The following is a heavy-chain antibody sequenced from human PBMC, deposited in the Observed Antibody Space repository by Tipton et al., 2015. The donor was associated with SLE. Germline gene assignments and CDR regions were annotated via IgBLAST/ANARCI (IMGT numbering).Heavy chain of an antibody. J-gene: IGHJ3*02. CDR3: AKGFGQGYCSGGSCFDAFDI. CDR1: GFTFDDYA. CDR2: ISWNSGSI. D-gene: IGHD2-15*01. Sequence: SLRLSCAASGFTFDDYAMHWVRQAPGKGLEWVSGISWNSGSIGYADSVKGRFTISRDNAKNSLYLQMNSLRAEDTALHYCAKGFGQGYCSGGSCFDAFDIWGQGTMVTVSS. V-gene: IGHV3-9*01.